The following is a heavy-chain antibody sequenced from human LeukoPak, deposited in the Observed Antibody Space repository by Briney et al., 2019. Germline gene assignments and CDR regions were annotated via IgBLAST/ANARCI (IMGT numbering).Heavy chain of an antibody. V-gene: IGHV4-59*01. CDR3: ARGVYIAAAQYGY. Sequence: PSETLSLTCTVSGGSIGTYSGNWIRQPPGKGLEWIGYIYYSGTTNYNPSLKSRVTISVDTSKNQFSLKLSSVTAADTAVYYCARGVYIAAAQYGYWGQGTLVTVSS. D-gene: IGHD6-13*01. J-gene: IGHJ4*02. CDR2: IYYSGTT. CDR1: GGSIGTYS.